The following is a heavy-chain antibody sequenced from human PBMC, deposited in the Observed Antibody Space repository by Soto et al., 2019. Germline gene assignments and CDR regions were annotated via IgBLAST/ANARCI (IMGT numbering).Heavy chain of an antibody. Sequence: GGSLRLSCAASGFTFSSYAMSWVRQAPGKGLEWVSAISGSGGSTYYADSVKGRFTISRDNSKNTLYLQMNSLRAEDTAVYYCAYMKRGPGDHYSSSWYYFDYWGQGTLVTVSS. J-gene: IGHJ4*02. D-gene: IGHD6-13*01. CDR3: AYMKRGPGDHYSSSWYYFDY. CDR1: GFTFSSYA. V-gene: IGHV3-23*01. CDR2: ISGSGGST.